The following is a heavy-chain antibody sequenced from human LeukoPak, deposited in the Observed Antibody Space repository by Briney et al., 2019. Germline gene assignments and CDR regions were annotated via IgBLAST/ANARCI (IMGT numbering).Heavy chain of an antibody. CDR1: GFTFSSYG. CDR3: ARDLVMVRGVITGFDY. Sequence: GGSLRLSCAASGFTFSSYGMHWVRQAPGKGLEWVAVIWYDGSNKYYADSVKGRFTISRDNSRNTLYLQMNSLRAEDTAVYYCARDLVMVRGVITGFDYWGQGTLVTVSS. J-gene: IGHJ4*02. V-gene: IGHV3-33*08. D-gene: IGHD3-10*01. CDR2: IWYDGSNK.